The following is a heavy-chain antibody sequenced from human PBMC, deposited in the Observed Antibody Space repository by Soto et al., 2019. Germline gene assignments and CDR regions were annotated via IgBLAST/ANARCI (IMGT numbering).Heavy chain of an antibody. V-gene: IGHV3-23*01. Sequence: EVQLLDSGGGLVQPGGSLRLSCAASGFTFSNYGMSWVRQAPGKGLEWVAGIPVIGERRYYADSVKGRFTISRDNAKNTLYLQMNSLRVEDAAVYFCAREGDRYGTVCFDSWGQGTLVTVSS. D-gene: IGHD1-1*01. J-gene: IGHJ4*02. CDR1: GFTFSNYG. CDR3: AREGDRYGTVCFDS. CDR2: IPVIGERR.